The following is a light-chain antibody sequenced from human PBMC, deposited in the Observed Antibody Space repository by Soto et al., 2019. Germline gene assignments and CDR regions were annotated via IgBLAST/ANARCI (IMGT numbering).Light chain of an antibody. CDR3: SSYTRSSTVI. CDR1: SSDVGAYNY. CDR2: EVT. Sequence: QSVLTQPVSVSGSPGQSITISCTGTSSDVGAYNYVSWYQHHPGKAPRLMIYEVTNRPSGVSNRFSGSKSGNTASLTISGLQAEDEDDYYCSSYTRSSTVIFGGGTKLTVL. J-gene: IGLJ2*01. V-gene: IGLV2-14*01.